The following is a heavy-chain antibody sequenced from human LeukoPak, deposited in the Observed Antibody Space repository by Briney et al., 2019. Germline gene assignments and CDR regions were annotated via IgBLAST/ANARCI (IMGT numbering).Heavy chain of an antibody. Sequence: SETLSLTCAVYGGSFSDSYWTWIRQRPGKGLEWIGEIHHNGTTTFNPSLQSRVSISVDTAMNQFFLRVASMTAADTALYYCARGRKVSGVRRINWARHENYFFYYIDVWGKGTSVSVSS. CDR3: ARGRKVSGVRRINWARHENYFFYYIDV. D-gene: IGHD1-14*01. V-gene: IGHV4-34*01. J-gene: IGHJ6*03. CDR1: GGSFSDSY. CDR2: IHHNGTT.